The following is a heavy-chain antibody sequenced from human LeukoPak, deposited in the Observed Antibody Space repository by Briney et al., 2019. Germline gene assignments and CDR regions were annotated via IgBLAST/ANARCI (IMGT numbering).Heavy chain of an antibody. V-gene: IGHV4-39*01. Sequence: KPSETLSLTCTVSGGSISSSSYYWGWIRQPPGKGLEWIGSIYYSGSTYYNPSLKSRVTISVDTSKNQFSLKLSSVTAADTAVYHCARRRTVTEGGSYYYYYYMDVWGKGTTVTVSS. CDR3: ARRRTVTEGGSYYYYYYMDV. CDR2: IYYSGST. J-gene: IGHJ6*03. D-gene: IGHD4-17*01. CDR1: GGSISSSSYY.